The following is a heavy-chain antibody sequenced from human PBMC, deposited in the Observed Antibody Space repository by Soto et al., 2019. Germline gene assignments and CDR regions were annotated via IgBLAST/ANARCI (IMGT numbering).Heavy chain of an antibody. V-gene: IGHV3-23*01. Sequence: EVQLLESGGGLVQPGGSLRLSCAASGFTFSTYAMSWVRQAPGKGLEWVSGISGSGGRTYYADSVKGRFTISRDNSKNTLSLQMNSLRAEDTALYYCATEAPLHPLVWFDPWGQGTLVTVSS. CDR1: GFTFSTYA. J-gene: IGHJ5*02. D-gene: IGHD2-8*02. CDR2: ISGSGGRT. CDR3: ATEAPLHPLVWFDP.